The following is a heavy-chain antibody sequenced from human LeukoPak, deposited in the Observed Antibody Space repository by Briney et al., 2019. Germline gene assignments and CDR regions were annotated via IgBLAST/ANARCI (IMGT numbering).Heavy chain of an antibody. J-gene: IGHJ6*03. V-gene: IGHV3-74*01. Sequence: PGGSLRLSCAASGFTVSSNYMSWVRQAPGKGLVWVSRIKTDGSSTSYADSVKGRFTISRDNAKNTLYLQMNSLRAEDTAVYYCARDREVNYIYYYMDVWGKGTTVTVSS. CDR1: GFTVSSNY. CDR2: IKTDGSST. D-gene: IGHD4-11*01. CDR3: ARDREVNYIYYYMDV.